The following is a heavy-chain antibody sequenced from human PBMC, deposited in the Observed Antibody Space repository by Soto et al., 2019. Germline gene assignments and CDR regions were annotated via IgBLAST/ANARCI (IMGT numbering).Heavy chain of an antibody. CDR2: ISYDGSNK. J-gene: IGHJ6*02. Sequence: GGSLRLSCAASGFTFSSYAMHWVRQAPGKGLEWVAVISYDGSNKYYADSVKGRFTISRDNSKNTLYLQMNSLRAEDTAVYYCARDSRTGPVLRFLEWGNGMDVWGHGTTVTVSS. D-gene: IGHD3-3*01. CDR3: ARDSRTGPVLRFLEWGNGMDV. CDR1: GFTFSSYA. V-gene: IGHV3-30-3*01.